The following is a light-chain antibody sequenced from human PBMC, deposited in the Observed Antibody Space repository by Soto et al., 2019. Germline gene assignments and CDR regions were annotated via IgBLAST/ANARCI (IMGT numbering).Light chain of an antibody. V-gene: IGKV3-15*01. CDR2: GAS. J-gene: IGKJ2*01. Sequence: EIVMTQSQATLSVSPGERATLSCRASQSVSSNLAWYQQKPGQAPRLLIYGASTRATGIPARFSGSGSGTEFTLTISSLQSEDFAVYYCQQYNNWHLYTFGQGTKLEIK. CDR3: QQYNNWHLYT. CDR1: QSVSSN.